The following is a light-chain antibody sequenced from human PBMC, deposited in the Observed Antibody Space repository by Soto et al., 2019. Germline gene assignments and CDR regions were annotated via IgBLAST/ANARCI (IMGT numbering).Light chain of an antibody. CDR1: RSNIGAGYD. CDR3: QSYDSSLSRV. CDR2: GNT. J-gene: IGLJ1*01. Sequence: QSVLTQPPSVSGAPGQRVTMSCTGSRSNIGAGYDVHWYQQLPGTAPKLLIYGNTNRPSGVPDRFSGSKSGTSASLAITGLQAEDEADYYCQSYDSSLSRVFGTGTKVTVL. V-gene: IGLV1-40*01.